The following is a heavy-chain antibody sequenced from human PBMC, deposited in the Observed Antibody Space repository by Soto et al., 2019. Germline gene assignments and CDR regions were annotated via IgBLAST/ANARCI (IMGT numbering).Heavy chain of an antibody. D-gene: IGHD3-16*01. CDR3: VRPNFGALTHFDF. J-gene: IGHJ4*02. CDR1: GYTFTNYW. V-gene: IGHV5-51*01. Sequence: PGESLKISCKAIGYTFTNYWIGWVRQTHGKGLEWMGIIFPGDSDTRYNPSFEGQVTVSADESISTAYLQWNTLKASDTAMYYCVRPNFGALTHFDFWGQGTLVTVSS. CDR2: IFPGDSDT.